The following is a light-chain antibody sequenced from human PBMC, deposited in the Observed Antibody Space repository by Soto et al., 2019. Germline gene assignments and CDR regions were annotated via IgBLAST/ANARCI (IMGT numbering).Light chain of an antibody. CDR2: DAS. CDR3: QQYNSYSRWT. J-gene: IGKJ1*01. CDR1: QSISSW. V-gene: IGKV1-5*01. Sequence: DIQMTQSTSTLSASGGDRVTITCRASQSISSWLAWYQQKPGKAPKLLIYDASSLESGVPSRFSGSGSGTEFSPTIRSRQTDDFATYYCQQYNSYSRWTFGQGNKVDI.